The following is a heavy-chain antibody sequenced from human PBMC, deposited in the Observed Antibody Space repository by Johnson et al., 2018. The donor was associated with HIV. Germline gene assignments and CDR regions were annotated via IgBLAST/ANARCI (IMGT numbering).Heavy chain of an antibody. D-gene: IGHD2-15*01. V-gene: IGHV3-30*03. Sequence: QVQLVESGGGVVQPGRSLRVSCGASGFTFSSHDMHWVRQAPGKGLEWVAVISYDGSNQYCADSVKGRFTISRDNSNKTVYLQMNSLRAEDTALYYCARVRGDCSGGSCYRWGTFDIWGQGTMVTVSS. CDR3: ARVRGDCSGGSCYRWGTFDI. CDR2: ISYDGSNQ. J-gene: IGHJ3*02. CDR1: GFTFSSHD.